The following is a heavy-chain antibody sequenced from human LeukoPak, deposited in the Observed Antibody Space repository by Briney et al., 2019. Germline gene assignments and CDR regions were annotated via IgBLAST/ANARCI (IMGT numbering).Heavy chain of an antibody. V-gene: IGHV4-39*01. CDR2: IYYSGST. D-gene: IGHD2-8*01. CDR1: GGSISSSSYY. J-gene: IGHJ4*02. CDR3: ARAPYCTNGVCYQFDY. Sequence: SETLSLTCTVSGGSISSSSYYWGWIRQPPGKGLEWIGSIYYSGSTYYNPSLKSRVTISVDTSKNQFSLKLSSVTAADTAVYYCARAPYCTNGVCYQFDYWGQGTLVTVSS.